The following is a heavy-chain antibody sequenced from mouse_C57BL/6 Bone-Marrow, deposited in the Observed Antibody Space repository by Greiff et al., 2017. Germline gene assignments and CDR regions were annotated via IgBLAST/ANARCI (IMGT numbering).Heavy chain of an antibody. Sequence: VQLQQPGAELVRPGSSVKLSCKASGYTFTSYWMHWVKQRPIQGLEWIGNIDPSDSETHYNQKFKDKATLTVDKSSSTAYMQRSSLTSEDSAVYYCARGGDGYYVGYAMDYWGQGTSVTVSS. CDR3: ARGGDGYYVGYAMDY. CDR1: GYTFTSYW. V-gene: IGHV1-52*01. J-gene: IGHJ4*01. D-gene: IGHD2-3*01. CDR2: IDPSDSET.